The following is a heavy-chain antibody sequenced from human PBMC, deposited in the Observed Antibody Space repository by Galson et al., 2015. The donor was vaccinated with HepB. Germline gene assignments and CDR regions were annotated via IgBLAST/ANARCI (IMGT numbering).Heavy chain of an antibody. CDR1: GFIFSNYA. Sequence: SLRLSCAGSGFIFSNYALSWVRQAPGKGLQWVSGISGDTYGTYYADSVKGRFTISRDNSQNTLFLQMNGLRADDTAIYFCAKVFPEKTDGWYRQALYYFDSWGQGTRVTVSS. V-gene: IGHV3-23*01. J-gene: IGHJ4*02. D-gene: IGHD6-19*01. CDR2: ISGDTYGT. CDR3: AKVFPEKTDGWYRQALYYFDS.